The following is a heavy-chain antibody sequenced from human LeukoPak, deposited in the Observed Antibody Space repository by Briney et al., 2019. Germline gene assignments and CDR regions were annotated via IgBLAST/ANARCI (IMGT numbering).Heavy chain of an antibody. CDR3: ASESSYYYYYMDV. CDR2: ISSSSSTI. CDR1: GFTFSSYS. D-gene: IGHD3-16*02. V-gene: IGHV3-48*04. Sequence: PEGSLRLSCAASGFTFSSYSMNWVRQAPGKGLEWVSYISSSSSTIYYADSVKGRFTISRDNAKNSLYLQMNSLRAEDTAVYYCASESSYYYYYMDVWGKGTTVTVSS. J-gene: IGHJ6*03.